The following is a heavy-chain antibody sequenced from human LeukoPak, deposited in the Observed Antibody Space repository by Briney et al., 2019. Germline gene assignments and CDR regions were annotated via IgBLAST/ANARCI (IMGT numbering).Heavy chain of an antibody. CDR1: GFTFSSYS. CDR3: ARSVYDLRGQRLVPGLDY. V-gene: IGHV3-21*01. Sequence: PGGSLRLSCAASGFTFSSYSMNWVRQAPGKGLEWVSAISPTGGRTYYADSVKGRFTVSRDDAKSSLYLQMSSLRAEDTAIYYCARSVYDLRGQRLVPGLDYWGQGTLVTVSS. CDR2: ISPTGGRT. J-gene: IGHJ4*02. D-gene: IGHD6-13*01.